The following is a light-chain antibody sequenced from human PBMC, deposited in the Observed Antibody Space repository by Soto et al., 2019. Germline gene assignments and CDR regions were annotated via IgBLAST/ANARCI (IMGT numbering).Light chain of an antibody. CDR1: QSVSSRY. V-gene: IGKV3-20*01. CDR3: QQYKNWPWT. CDR2: GAS. Sequence: EIVLTQSPGTLSLSPGDTATLSCRASQSVSSRYLGWYQQRPGQAPRLLIYGASSRATGIPDRFSGSGSGTDFTLTISRLEPEDFAVYYCQQYKNWPWTFGQGTKVEIK. J-gene: IGKJ1*01.